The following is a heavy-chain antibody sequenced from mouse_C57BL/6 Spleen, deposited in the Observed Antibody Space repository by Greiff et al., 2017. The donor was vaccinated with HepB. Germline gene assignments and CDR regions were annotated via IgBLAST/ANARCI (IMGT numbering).Heavy chain of an antibody. Sequence: EVKLQESGPGLVKPSQSLSLTCSVTGYSITSGYYWNWIRQFPGNKLEWMGYISYDGSNNYNPSLKNRISITRDTSKNQFFLKLNSVTTEDTATYYCARDGRGYAMDYWGQGTSVTVSS. J-gene: IGHJ4*01. CDR3: ARDGRGYAMDY. CDR2: ISYDGSN. CDR1: GYSITSGYY. V-gene: IGHV3-6*01.